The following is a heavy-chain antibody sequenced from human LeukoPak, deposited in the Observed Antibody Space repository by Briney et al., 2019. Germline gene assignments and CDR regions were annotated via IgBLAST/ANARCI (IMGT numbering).Heavy chain of an antibody. D-gene: IGHD3-3*01. CDR2: INSDGSSI. CDR1: GFTFSRYW. Sequence: GGSLRLSCAASGFTFSRYWTHWVRQAPGKGLVWVSRINSDGSSITYADSVKGRFTISRDNAKNTLYLQMNSLRAEDTAVYYCARDHDFWSGLYWGQGTLVTVSS. CDR3: ARDHDFWSGLY. V-gene: IGHV3-74*01. J-gene: IGHJ4*02.